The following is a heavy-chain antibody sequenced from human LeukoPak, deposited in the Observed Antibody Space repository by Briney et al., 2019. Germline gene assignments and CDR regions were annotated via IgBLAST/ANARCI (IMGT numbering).Heavy chain of an antibody. J-gene: IGHJ6*03. CDR1: GYTFTSYG. CDR3: ARISPMTTFPKYYYYMDV. Sequence: ASVKVSCKASGYTFTSYGISWVRQAPGQGLEWMGWISAYNGNTNYAQKLQGRVTMTTDASTSTAYMELRSLRSDDTAVYYCARISPMTTFPKYYYYMDVWGKGTTVTVSS. V-gene: IGHV1-18*01. D-gene: IGHD3-16*01. CDR2: ISAYNGNT.